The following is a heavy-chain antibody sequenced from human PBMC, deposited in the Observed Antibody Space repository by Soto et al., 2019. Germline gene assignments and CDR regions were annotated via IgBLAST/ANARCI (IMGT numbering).Heavy chain of an antibody. CDR1: GWSFSGYY. CDR3: ARAYGGNGFDY. V-gene: IGHV4-34*01. CDR2: INHSGST. D-gene: IGHD4-17*01. Sequence: QVQLQQWGAGLLKPSETLSLTCAVYGWSFSGYYWSWIRQPPGKGLEWIGEINHSGSTNYNPSLTSRVTISVDTSKNQFSLKLSSVTAADTAVYYCARAYGGNGFDYWGQGTLVTVSS. J-gene: IGHJ4*02.